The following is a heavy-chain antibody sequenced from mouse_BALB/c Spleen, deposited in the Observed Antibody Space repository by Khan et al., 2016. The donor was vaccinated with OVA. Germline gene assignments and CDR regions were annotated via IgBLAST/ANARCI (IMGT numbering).Heavy chain of an antibody. CDR1: GYAFSSYW. Sequence: QVQLQQPGAELVRPGSSVKISCKASGYAFSSYWMNWVKQRPGQGLEWIGQIYPGGGNTYYSGNFKGKATLTADKSSNTAYMQLSTLTSEDSAVYFGAREGEYGNRRAGLAYWGQGTLVTVSA. V-gene: IGHV1-80*01. CDR3: AREGEYGNRRAGLAY. J-gene: IGHJ3*01. D-gene: IGHD1-1*01. CDR2: IYPGGGNT.